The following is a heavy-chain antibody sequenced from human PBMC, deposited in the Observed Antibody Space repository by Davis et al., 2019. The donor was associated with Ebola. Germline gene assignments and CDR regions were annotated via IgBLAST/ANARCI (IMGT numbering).Heavy chain of an antibody. CDR3: ARDPAVAGKIPAYYFDY. V-gene: IGHV3-30*03. CDR1: GFTFSSYG. J-gene: IGHJ4*02. D-gene: IGHD6-19*01. CDR2: ISYDGSNK. Sequence: GESLKISCAASGFTFSSYGMHWVRQAPGKGLEWVAVISYDGSNKYYADSVKGRFTISRDNSKNTLYLQMNSLRAEDTAVYYCARDPAVAGKIPAYYFDYWGQGTLVTVSS.